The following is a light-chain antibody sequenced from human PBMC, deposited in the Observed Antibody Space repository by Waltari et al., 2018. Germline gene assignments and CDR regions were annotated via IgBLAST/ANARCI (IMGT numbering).Light chain of an antibody. V-gene: IGLV3-19*01. Sequence: SSELTQDPAVSVALGQTVRITCQGDSLRSYYASCYQQKPGQAPVLVIYGKNNRPSGIPDRFSGSSLGNTASLTITGAQAEDEADYYCNSRDSSGNNWVFGGGTKLTVL. CDR3: NSRDSSGNNWV. CDR1: SLRSYY. CDR2: GKN. J-gene: IGLJ3*02.